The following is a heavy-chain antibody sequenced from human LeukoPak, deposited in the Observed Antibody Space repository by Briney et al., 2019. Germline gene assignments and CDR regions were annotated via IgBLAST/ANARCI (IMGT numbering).Heavy chain of an antibody. CDR1: GFTFSTYA. D-gene: IGHD1-7*01. Sequence: GGSLRLSCAASGFTFSTYAMNWVRQAPGKGLEWVSGISGSGDSTYSAGSVKGQFTISRDNSKNMLYLQMNSLRAEDTAIYYCARDYWWNYDYWGQGTLVTVSS. CDR2: ISGSGDST. V-gene: IGHV3-23*01. J-gene: IGHJ4*02. CDR3: ARDYWWNYDY.